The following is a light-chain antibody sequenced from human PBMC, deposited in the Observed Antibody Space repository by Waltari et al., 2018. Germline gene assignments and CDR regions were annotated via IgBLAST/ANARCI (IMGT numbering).Light chain of an antibody. Sequence: EIVLTQSPATLSLSPGERATLSCRASQSVSNSLAWYQQKPGQAPRLLIYDASNRATGIPARFSGSGSGTDFTLTISSLEPEDFAVYYCQQCSSWPRTFGQGTKVEIK. CDR1: QSVSNS. J-gene: IGKJ1*01. CDR2: DAS. CDR3: QQCSSWPRT. V-gene: IGKV3-11*01.